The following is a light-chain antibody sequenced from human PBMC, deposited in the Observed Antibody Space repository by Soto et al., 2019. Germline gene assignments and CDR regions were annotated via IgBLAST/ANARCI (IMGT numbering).Light chain of an antibody. CDR2: KAS. J-gene: IGKJ1*01. Sequence: DIQMTQSPSTLSASVGDRVTITCRASQSISTWLAWYQQKPGKAPKLLIYKASSLESGVPSRFSGSGSGTEFTLTISSLQPDDFATYYCQQYINRWTFGQGTKLELK. CDR3: QQYINRWT. CDR1: QSISTW. V-gene: IGKV1-5*03.